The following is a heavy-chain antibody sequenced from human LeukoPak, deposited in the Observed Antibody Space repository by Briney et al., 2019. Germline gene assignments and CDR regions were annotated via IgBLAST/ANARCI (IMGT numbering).Heavy chain of an antibody. CDR2: IIPIFGTA. CDR3: AREDSSGWSADYMDV. D-gene: IGHD6-19*01. V-gene: IGHV1-69*05. J-gene: IGHJ6*03. Sequence: SVKVSXKASGGSFSSYAISWVRQAPGQGLEWMGRIIPIFGTAHYAQKFQGRVTITTDESTSTAYMELSSLRSEDTAMCYCAREDSSGWSADYMDVWGKGTAVTVSS. CDR1: GGSFSSYA.